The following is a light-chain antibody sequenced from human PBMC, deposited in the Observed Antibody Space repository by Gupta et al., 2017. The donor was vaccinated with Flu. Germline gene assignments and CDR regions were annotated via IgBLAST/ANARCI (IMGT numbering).Light chain of an antibody. CDR2: WAS. Sequence: DLVITHVATSLAVSVCVRATMNYKSSQSELYSYNNNNYLAWYQQKPGQPPKLLIYWASTRQPGVPDRFSGGGSGTDFTLTIGSLQAEDVAVYYCQQHYATPRTFGQGTKLEIK. CDR3: QQHYATPRT. V-gene: IGKV4-1*01. CDR1: QSELYSYNNNNY. J-gene: IGKJ1*01.